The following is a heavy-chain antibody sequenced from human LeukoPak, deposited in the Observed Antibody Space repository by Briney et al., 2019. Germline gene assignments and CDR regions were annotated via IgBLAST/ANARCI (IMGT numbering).Heavy chain of an antibody. J-gene: IGHJ3*01. Sequence: SQTLSLTCTVSGGSISFGGYYWSWIRQLPGKGLEWIGYMYDREKTDYNPSLRSRVIISLDTSKNQFSLKLNSVTAADTAVYYCARDSQIRLLLNDYDVFDVWGQGTVVTVSS. CDR2: MYDREKT. V-gene: IGHV4-31*03. CDR1: GGSISFGGYY. D-gene: IGHD2-21*02. CDR3: ARDSQIRLLLNDYDVFDV.